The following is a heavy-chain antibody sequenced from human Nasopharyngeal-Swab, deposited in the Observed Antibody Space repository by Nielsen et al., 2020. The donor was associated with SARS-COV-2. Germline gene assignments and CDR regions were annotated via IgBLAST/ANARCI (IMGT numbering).Heavy chain of an antibody. CDR3: ARDLPTDYDFWSGYFDY. Sequence: GESLKISCAASGFTCSSYSMNWVRQAPGKGLEWVSSISSSSSYIYYADSVKGRFTISRDNAKNSLYLQMNSLRAEDTAVYYCARDLPTDYDFWSGYFDYWGQGTLVTVSS. CDR2: ISSSSSYI. V-gene: IGHV3-21*01. CDR1: GFTCSSYS. J-gene: IGHJ4*02. D-gene: IGHD3-3*01.